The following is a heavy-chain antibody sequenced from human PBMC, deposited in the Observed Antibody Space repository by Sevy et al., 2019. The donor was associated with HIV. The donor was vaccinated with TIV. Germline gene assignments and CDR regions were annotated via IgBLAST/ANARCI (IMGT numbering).Heavy chain of an antibody. CDR2: SSWNSGSI. Sequence: SLKISCVASGFTFDDYAMHCVRQAPGKGPEWVSGSSWNSGSIGYAESVKGRFTISRDNAKNSLYLQMNSLRVEDTALYYCAKGIGYSNGWYSWFDSWGQGTLVTVSS. CDR3: AKGIGYSNGWYSWFDS. V-gene: IGHV3-9*01. J-gene: IGHJ5*01. D-gene: IGHD6-19*01. CDR1: GFTFDDYA.